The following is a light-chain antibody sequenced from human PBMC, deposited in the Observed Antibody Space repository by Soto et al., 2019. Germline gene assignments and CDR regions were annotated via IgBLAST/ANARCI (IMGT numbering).Light chain of an antibody. V-gene: IGLV1-51*01. CDR3: GSWVSSLSPHV. CDR2: DDN. CDR1: SSNIGGNS. Sequence: QSVLTQPPSVSGAPGQRATISCSGSSSNIGGNSVSWYQQLPGTAPKLLIYDDNKRPSGIPDRFSGSKSGTSATLGITGFQTGVEANYYCGSWVSSLSPHVFGTGTMVTGL. J-gene: IGLJ1*01.